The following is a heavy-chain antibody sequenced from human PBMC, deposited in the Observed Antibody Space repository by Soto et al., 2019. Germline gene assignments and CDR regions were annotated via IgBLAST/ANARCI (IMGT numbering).Heavy chain of an antibody. CDR1: GGTFSSYT. CDR2: IIPIFGTA. Sequence: QVQLVQSGAEVKKPGSSVTVYCKASGGTFSSYTISWVRQAPGQGLEWMGGIIPIFGTANYAQKFQGRVTITADESTSTAYRELSSLRAEDTAVYYCARGNHRWLQLGYFDLWGRGTLVTVSS. V-gene: IGHV1-69*12. J-gene: IGHJ2*01. D-gene: IGHD5-12*01. CDR3: ARGNHRWLQLGYFDL.